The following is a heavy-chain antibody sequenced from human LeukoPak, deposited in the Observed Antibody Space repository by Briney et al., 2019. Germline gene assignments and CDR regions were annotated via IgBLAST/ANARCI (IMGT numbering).Heavy chain of an antibody. CDR2: IYYSGST. CDR3: ARRGIAVAEIDY. Sequence: SETLSLTCTVSGGSVSSGSYYWSWIRQPPRKGLEWIGSIYYSGSTYYNPSLKSRVTISVDTSKNQFSLKLSSVTAADTAVYYCARRGIAVAEIDYWGQGTLVTVSS. CDR1: GGSVSSGSYY. J-gene: IGHJ4*02. V-gene: IGHV4-39*01. D-gene: IGHD6-19*01.